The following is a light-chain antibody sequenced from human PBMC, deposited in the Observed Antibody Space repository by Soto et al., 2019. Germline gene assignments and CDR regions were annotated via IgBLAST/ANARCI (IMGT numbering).Light chain of an antibody. CDR3: SSYTSSSTLV. CDR1: CSDVGGYNY. V-gene: IGLV2-14*01. CDR2: EVS. J-gene: IGLJ2*01. Sequence: QSALTQPASVSGSPGQSITISCTGSCSDVGGYNYVSWYQQHPGKAPKLMIYEVSNRPSGISNRFSGSKSGNTASLTLSGLQAEDEADYYCSSYTSSSTLVFGGGTKLTVL.